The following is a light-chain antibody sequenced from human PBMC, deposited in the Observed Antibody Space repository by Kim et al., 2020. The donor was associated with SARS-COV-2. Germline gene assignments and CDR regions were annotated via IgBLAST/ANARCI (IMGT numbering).Light chain of an antibody. V-gene: IGLV2-11*03. CDR1: SSDVGGYDY. J-gene: IGLJ1*01. Sequence: GLSVTVSCPGTSSDVGGYDYVSWCQQHPGKAPKLMIFDVTKRPSGVPDRFSGSKSGNTASLTFTGLQAEDEAIYYCCSYAGNSFVFGAGTKVTVL. CDR2: DVT. CDR3: CSYAGNSFV.